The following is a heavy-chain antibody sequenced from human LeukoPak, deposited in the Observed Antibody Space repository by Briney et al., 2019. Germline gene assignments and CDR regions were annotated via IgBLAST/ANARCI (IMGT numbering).Heavy chain of an antibody. Sequence: GESLKISCKGSGYSFTSYWIGWVRQMPGKGLKWMGIIYPGDSDARYSPSFQGQVTISADKSTSTAYLQWSSLKASDTAMYYCARRRDLYSGSYYPFDYWGQGTLVTVSS. CDR2: IYPGDSDA. CDR1: GYSFTSYW. D-gene: IGHD1-26*01. J-gene: IGHJ4*02. CDR3: ARRRDLYSGSYYPFDY. V-gene: IGHV5-51*01.